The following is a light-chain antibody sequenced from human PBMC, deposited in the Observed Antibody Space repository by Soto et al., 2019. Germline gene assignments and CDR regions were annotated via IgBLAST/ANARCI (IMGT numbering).Light chain of an antibody. CDR2: DAS. CDR3: QQENTWSRT. V-gene: IGKV3-20*01. J-gene: IGKJ1*01. Sequence: ELELTESPSTLSLYRGERDTLSCRASQSLSSGYLAWYQQKFGQAPRLLIYDASRRATGIPERFSGSGSGTEFTLTISSRPSESFSVDYCQQENTWSRTVGQGTKVDIK. CDR1: QSLSSGY.